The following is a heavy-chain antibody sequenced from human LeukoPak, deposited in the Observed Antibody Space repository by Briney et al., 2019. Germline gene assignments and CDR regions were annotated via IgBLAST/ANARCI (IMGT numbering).Heavy chain of an antibody. CDR3: AKGLGDYDISTYFDY. D-gene: IGHD3-9*01. CDR2: ISRSGSTM. J-gene: IGHJ4*02. V-gene: IGHV3-48*03. CDR1: GFTFSSYE. Sequence: PGGSLRLSCAASGFTFSSYEMNWVRQAPGKGLEWVSYISRSGSTMYYTDSVKGRFTISRDNAKNSLYLQMNSLRAEDTAVYYCAKGLGDYDISTYFDYWGQGTLVTVSS.